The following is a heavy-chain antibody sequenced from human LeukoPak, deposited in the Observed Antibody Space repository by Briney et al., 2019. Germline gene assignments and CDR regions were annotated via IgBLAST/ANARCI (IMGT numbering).Heavy chain of an antibody. V-gene: IGHV3-30*14. Sequence: GGSLRLSCVVSGFNFDNFAMHWVRQPLGKGLEWVAVISHDGRTKYYADSVKGRFTISRDNSKNTLYLQMNSLRAEDTAVYYCARVQGPDAFDIWGQGTMVTVSS. CDR1: GFNFDNFA. CDR2: ISHDGRTK. CDR3: ARVQGPDAFDI. J-gene: IGHJ3*02.